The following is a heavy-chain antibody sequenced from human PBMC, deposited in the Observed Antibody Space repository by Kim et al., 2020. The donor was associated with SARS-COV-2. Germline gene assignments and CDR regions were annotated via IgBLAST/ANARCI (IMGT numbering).Heavy chain of an antibody. CDR3: AKDFPPYYFDY. CDR2: ISYDGSNK. CDR1: GFTFSSYG. J-gene: IGHJ4*02. Sequence: GGSLRLSCAASGFTFSSYGMHWVRQAPGKGLKWVAVISYDGSNKYYADSVKGRFTISRDNSKNTLYLQMNSLRAEDTAVYYCAKDFPPYYFDYWGQGTLVTVSS. V-gene: IGHV3-30*18.